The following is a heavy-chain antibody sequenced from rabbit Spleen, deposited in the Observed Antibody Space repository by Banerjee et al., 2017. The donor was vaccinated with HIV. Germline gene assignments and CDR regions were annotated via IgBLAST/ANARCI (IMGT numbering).Heavy chain of an antibody. D-gene: IGHD8-1*01. CDR2: INTATGKA. Sequence: QEQLEESGGGLVKPGASLTLTCTASGFDFSSNYYMCWVRQAPGKGLEWIACINTATGKAVYASWAKGRFTISKTSSTTVTLQMTSLTAADTATYFCARDTASSFSSYGMDLWGQGTLVTVS. V-gene: IGHV1S45*01. CDR1: GFDFSSNYY. J-gene: IGHJ6*01. CDR3: ARDTASSFSSYGMDL.